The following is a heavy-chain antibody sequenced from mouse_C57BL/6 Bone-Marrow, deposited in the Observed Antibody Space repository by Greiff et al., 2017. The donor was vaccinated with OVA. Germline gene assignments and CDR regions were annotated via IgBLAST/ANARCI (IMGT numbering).Heavy chain of an antibody. CDR2: IWTGGGT. D-gene: IGHD1-1*01. J-gene: IGHJ1*03. V-gene: IGHV2-9-1*01. Sequence: VQLVESGPGLVAPSQSLSITCTVSGFSLTSYAISWVRQPPGKGLEWLGVIWTGGGTNYNSALKSRLSISKDNSKSQVFLKMNSLQTDDTARYYCARNYYGSSYEWYFDVWGTGTTVTVSS. CDR1: GFSLTSYA. CDR3: ARNYYGSSYEWYFDV.